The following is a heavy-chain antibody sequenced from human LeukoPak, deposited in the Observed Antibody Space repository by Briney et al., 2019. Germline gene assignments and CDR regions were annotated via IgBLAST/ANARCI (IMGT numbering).Heavy chain of an antibody. Sequence: GESLKISCKGSGYSFTSYWIGWVRQMPGKGLEWMGIIYPGDSDTRYSPSFQGQVTISADKSISTAYLQWSSLKASDTAMYYCVRVRGAYCSGGSCYSDYWGQGTLVTVSS. CDR3: VRVRGAYCSGGSCYSDY. J-gene: IGHJ4*02. V-gene: IGHV5-51*01. CDR1: GYSFTSYW. D-gene: IGHD2-15*01. CDR2: IYPGDSDT.